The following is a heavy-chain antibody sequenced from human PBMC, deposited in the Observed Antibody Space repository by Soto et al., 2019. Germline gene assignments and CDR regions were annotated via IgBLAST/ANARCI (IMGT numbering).Heavy chain of an antibody. Sequence: XGTLSLTCSVSGGSINSYHWSWIRQPPGKGLEWIGYISYSGTTNFNPSLQSRVTISVDTSKNQFSLKLSSVTAADTAVYYCARVGTYYDPSGYYMLDFDYWGQGTLVTVSS. CDR1: GGSINSYH. J-gene: IGHJ4*02. CDR2: ISYSGTT. V-gene: IGHV4-59*01. CDR3: ARVGTYYDPSGYYMLDFDY. D-gene: IGHD3-22*01.